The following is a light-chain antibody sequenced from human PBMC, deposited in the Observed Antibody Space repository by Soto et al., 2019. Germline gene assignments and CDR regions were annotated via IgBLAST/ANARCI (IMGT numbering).Light chain of an antibody. Sequence: QSVLTQPASVSGSPGQSIAIYCTGTRSDVGAYNYVSWYQQHPGKAPKLMIYEVSNRPSGVSSRFSGSKSGNTASLTISGLQAEDEADYYCSSYTRSSTLVVFGGGTKLTVL. V-gene: IGLV2-14*01. CDR1: RSDVGAYNY. J-gene: IGLJ2*01. CDR3: SSYTRSSTLVV. CDR2: EVS.